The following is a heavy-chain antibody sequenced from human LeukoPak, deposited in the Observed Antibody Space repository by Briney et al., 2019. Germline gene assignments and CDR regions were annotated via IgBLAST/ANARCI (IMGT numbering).Heavy chain of an antibody. D-gene: IGHD1-26*01. CDR2: ISGSGGST. Sequence: GGSLRLSSAASGFTFSSYAMSWVRQAPGKGLEWVSAISGSGGSTYYADSVKGRFTISRGNSKNTLYLQMNSLRAEDTAVYYCAKGGVGPTNWFDPWGQGTLVTVSS. V-gene: IGHV3-23*01. J-gene: IGHJ5*02. CDR3: AKGGVGPTNWFDP. CDR1: GFTFSSYA.